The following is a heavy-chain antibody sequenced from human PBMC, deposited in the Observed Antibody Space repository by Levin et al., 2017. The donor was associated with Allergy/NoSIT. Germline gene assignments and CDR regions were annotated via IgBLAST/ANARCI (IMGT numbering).Heavy chain of an antibody. J-gene: IGHJ5*02. V-gene: IGHV5-51*01. CDR1: GSTFTTYW. CDR3: ARLGPFNWFDP. CDR2: IYPGDSDT. Sequence: GGSLRLSCKASGSTFTTYWIAWVRQMPEKGLEWMGIIYPGDSDTRYSPSFQGQVTISADKSISTAYLQWSSLKASDTAMYYCARLGPFNWFDPWGQGTLVTVSS.